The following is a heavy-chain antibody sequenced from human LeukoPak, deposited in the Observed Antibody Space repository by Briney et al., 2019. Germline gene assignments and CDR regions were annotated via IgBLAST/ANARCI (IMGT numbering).Heavy chain of an antibody. Sequence: GASMKVSCKASGYTFTGYYMHWVRQAPGQGLEWMGWINPNSGGTNYAQKFQGRVTMTRDTSISTAYMELSRLRSDDTAVYYCARDREYYYDSSGYMPDAFDIWGQGTMVTVSS. CDR3: ARDREYYYDSSGYMPDAFDI. D-gene: IGHD3-22*01. J-gene: IGHJ3*02. V-gene: IGHV1-2*02. CDR1: GYTFTGYY. CDR2: INPNSGGT.